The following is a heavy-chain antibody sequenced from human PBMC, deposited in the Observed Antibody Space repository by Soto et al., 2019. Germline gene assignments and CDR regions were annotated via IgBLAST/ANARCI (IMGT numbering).Heavy chain of an antibody. V-gene: IGHV1-69*12. CDR3: ARGRGGVTTTAHYYGMDV. CDR1: GGTFSSYA. Sequence: QVQLVQSGAEVKKPGSSVKVSCKASGGTFSSYAISWVRQAPGQGLEWMGGIIPIFGTANYAQKFQGRVTITADEXTXTXSMELSSLRSEDTAVYYCARGRGGVTTTAHYYGMDVWGQGTTVTVSS. J-gene: IGHJ6*02. CDR2: IIPIFGTA. D-gene: IGHD3-10*01.